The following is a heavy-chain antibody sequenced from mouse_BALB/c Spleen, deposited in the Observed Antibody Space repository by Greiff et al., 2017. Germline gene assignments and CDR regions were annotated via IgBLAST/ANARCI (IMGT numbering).Heavy chain of an antibody. CDR1: GYSFTSYY. J-gene: IGHJ4*01. CDR3: ARRGNYVIYYAMDY. D-gene: IGHD2-1*01. V-gene: IGHV1-28*01. CDR2: IDPFNGGT. Sequence: EVQLQQSGPELMKPGASVKISCKASGYSFTSYYMHWVKQSHGKSLEWIGYIDPFNGGTSYNQKFKGKATLTVDKSSSTAYMHLSSLTSEDSAVYYCARRGNYVIYYAMDYWGQGTSVTVSS.